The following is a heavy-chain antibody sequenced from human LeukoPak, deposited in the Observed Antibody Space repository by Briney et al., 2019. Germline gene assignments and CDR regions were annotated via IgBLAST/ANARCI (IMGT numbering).Heavy chain of an antibody. CDR1: GLTFSIYT. D-gene: IGHD2-2*01. CDR3: ARRPGSSTSLAYFDY. CDR2: ISGSSNYI. V-gene: IGHV3-21*01. Sequence: PGGSLRLSCEASGLTFSIYTMNCVRQAPGKGQEWVSSISGSSNYISYADSVKGRFTISRDNAKNSLYLQMNSLRAEDTAVYYCARRPGSSTSLAYFDYWGQGTLVTVSS. J-gene: IGHJ4*02.